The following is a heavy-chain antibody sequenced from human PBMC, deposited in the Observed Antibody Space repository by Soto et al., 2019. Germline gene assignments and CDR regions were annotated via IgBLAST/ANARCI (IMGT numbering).Heavy chain of an antibody. J-gene: IGHJ5*02. CDR2: INHSGST. D-gene: IGHD5-18*01. CDR3: ARVRAGYFGWFDP. Sequence: SETLSLTCAVYGGSVSGYYWSWIRQPPGKGLEWIGEINHSGSTNYNPSLKSRVTISVDTSKNQFSLKLSSVTAADTAVYYCARVRAGYFGWFDPWGQGTLVTVSS. V-gene: IGHV4-34*01. CDR1: GGSVSGYY.